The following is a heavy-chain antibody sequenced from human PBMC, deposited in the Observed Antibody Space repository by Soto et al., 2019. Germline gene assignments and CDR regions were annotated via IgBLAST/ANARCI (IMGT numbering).Heavy chain of an antibody. CDR1: GFTFSSYS. J-gene: IGHJ4*02. D-gene: IGHD6-6*01. CDR3: ARGGPYSSSSRGPYYFDY. V-gene: IGHV3-48*01. CDR2: ISSSSTI. Sequence: GGSLRLSCAASGFTFSSYSMNWVRQAPGKGLEWVSYISSSSTIYYADSVKGRFTISRDNAKNSLYLQMNSLRAEDTAVYYCARGGPYSSSSRGPYYFDYWGQGTLVTVSS.